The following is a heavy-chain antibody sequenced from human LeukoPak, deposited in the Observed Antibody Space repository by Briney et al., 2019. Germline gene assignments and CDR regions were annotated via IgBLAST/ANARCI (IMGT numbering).Heavy chain of an antibody. V-gene: IGHV4-30-4*01. J-gene: IGHJ4*02. Sequence: SETLSLTCTVSGGSISSGDYYWSWIRQPPGKGLEWIGYIYYSGSTYYNPSLKSRVTISVDTSKNQFSLKLSSVTAADTAVYYCARGFGMVRGEFDYWGQGTLVTVSS. CDR3: ARGFGMVRGEFDY. CDR2: IYYSGST. D-gene: IGHD3-10*01. CDR1: GGSISSGDYY.